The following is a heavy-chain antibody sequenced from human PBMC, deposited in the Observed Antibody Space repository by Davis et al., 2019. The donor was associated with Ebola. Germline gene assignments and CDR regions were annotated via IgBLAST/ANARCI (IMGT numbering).Heavy chain of an antibody. CDR1: GFTFSSYA. CDR3: ARGRGVGDIVVVPAAILDVGPYYMDV. J-gene: IGHJ6*03. CDR2: ISGSGGST. D-gene: IGHD2-2*01. Sequence: PGGSLRLSCAASGFTFSSYAMSWVRQTPGKGLEWVSAISGSGGSTYYADSVKGRFTISRENAKNSLYLQMNSLRAGDTAVYYCARGRGVGDIVVVPAAILDVGPYYMDVWGKGTTVTVSS. V-gene: IGHV3-23*01.